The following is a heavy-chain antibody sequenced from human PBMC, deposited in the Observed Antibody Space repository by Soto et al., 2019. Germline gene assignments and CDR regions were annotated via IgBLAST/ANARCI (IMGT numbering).Heavy chain of an antibody. V-gene: IGHV1-69*13. Sequence: SVKVSCKASGGTFSSYAISWVRQAPGQGLEWMGGIIPIFGTANYAQKFQGRVTITADESTSTAYMELGGLTSDDTAVYYCARHKDRLQLGGNYYYILDVWGQGTAVTV. D-gene: IGHD5-12*01. CDR1: GGTFSSYA. J-gene: IGHJ6*02. CDR2: IIPIFGTA. CDR3: ARHKDRLQLGGNYYYILDV.